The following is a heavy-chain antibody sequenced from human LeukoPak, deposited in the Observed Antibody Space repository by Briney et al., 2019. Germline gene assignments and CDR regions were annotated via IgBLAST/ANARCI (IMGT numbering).Heavy chain of an antibody. Sequence: GGSLRLSCAASGFTFSSYWMSWVRQAPGKGLEWVANIKQDGSEKYYVDSVKGRFTISRDNAKNSLYLQMNSLRAEDTAVYHCARSYYGSGSNYYYGMDVWGQGTTVTVSS. CDR1: GFTFSSYW. V-gene: IGHV3-7*01. J-gene: IGHJ6*02. CDR3: ARSYYGSGSNYYYGMDV. CDR2: IKQDGSEK. D-gene: IGHD3-10*01.